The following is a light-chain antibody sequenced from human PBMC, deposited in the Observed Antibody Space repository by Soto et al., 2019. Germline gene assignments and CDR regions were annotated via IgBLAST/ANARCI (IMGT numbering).Light chain of an antibody. Sequence: DIQMTQSPSTLSASVGDRVTITCRASQSISSWLAWYQQKPCKAPKLVIYKSSSLDNGVPSRFSGSGSGTEFTLTISSLQPDDFATYYCQQYKSYSYTFGQGTKLEIK. V-gene: IGKV1-5*03. CDR3: QQYKSYSYT. J-gene: IGKJ2*01. CDR2: KSS. CDR1: QSISSW.